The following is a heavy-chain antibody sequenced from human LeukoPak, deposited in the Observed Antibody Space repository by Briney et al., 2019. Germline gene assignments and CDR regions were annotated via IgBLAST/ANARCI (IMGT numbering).Heavy chain of an antibody. CDR2: IYPGDSDT. CDR3: AAFYGSGSHYEDY. CDR1: GYSFTSYW. Sequence: GESLKISCKGSGYSFTSYWIGWVRQMPGKGLEWMGIIYPGDSDTRCSPSFQGQVTISADKSISTAYLQWSSLKASDTAMYYRAAFYGSGSHYEDYWGQGTLVTVSS. J-gene: IGHJ4*02. D-gene: IGHD3-10*01. V-gene: IGHV5-51*01.